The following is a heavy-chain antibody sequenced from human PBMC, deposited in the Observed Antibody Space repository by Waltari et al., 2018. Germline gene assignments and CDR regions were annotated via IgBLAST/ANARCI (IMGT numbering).Heavy chain of an antibody. J-gene: IGHJ4*02. V-gene: IGHV4-34*01. CDR1: GGSFSGYY. Sequence: QVQLQQWGAGLLKPSETLSLTCAVYGGSFSGYYWSWIRQPPGKGLEWIGEINHSASTNYNPSLKSRVTISVDTSKNQFSLKLSSVTAADTAVYYCARRNYYGSGSYDYWGQGTLVTVSS. CDR3: ARRNYYGSGSYDY. CDR2: INHSAST. D-gene: IGHD3-10*01.